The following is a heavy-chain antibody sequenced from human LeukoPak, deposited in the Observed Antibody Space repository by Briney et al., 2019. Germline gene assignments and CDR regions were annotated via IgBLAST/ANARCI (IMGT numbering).Heavy chain of an antibody. CDR2: ISGSGGST. CDR3: AKDGLEVPAAIGYMAV. D-gene: IGHD2-2*01. CDR1: GFTFSSYA. V-gene: IGHV3-23*01. J-gene: IGHJ6*03. Sequence: HPGGSLRLSCAASGFTFSSYAMSWVRQAPGKGLEWVSAISGSGGSTYYADSVKGRFTISRDNAKNSLYLQMNSLRAEDTALYYCAKDGLEVPAAIGYMAVWGKGTTVTVSS.